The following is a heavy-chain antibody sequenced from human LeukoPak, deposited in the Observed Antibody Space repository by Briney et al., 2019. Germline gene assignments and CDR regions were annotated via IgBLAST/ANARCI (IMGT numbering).Heavy chain of an antibody. Sequence: SETLSLTCTVSGGSISSYYWSWIRQPPGKGLEWVGYVYYSGSTNFNPSLKSRVTISVHTSKNQFSLKLSSVTAADTAVYYCARSIPSKGYYYYYGMDVWGKGTTVTVSS. CDR2: VYYSGST. V-gene: IGHV4-59*01. CDR3: ARSIPSKGYYYYYGMDV. J-gene: IGHJ6*04. CDR1: GGSISSYY.